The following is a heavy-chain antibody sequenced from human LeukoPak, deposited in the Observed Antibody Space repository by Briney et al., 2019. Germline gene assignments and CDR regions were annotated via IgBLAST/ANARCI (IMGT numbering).Heavy chain of an antibody. V-gene: IGHV4-59*01. D-gene: IGHD4-17*01. CDR1: GGSISSYY. Sequence: SETLSHTCTVSGGSISSYYWSWIRQPPGKGLGWIGYIYCSRSTNYNPSLKSRVTISVDTSKNQFSLKLSSVTAADTAVYYCARARLRLHDAFDIWGQGTMVTVSS. J-gene: IGHJ3*02. CDR2: IYCSRST. CDR3: ARARLRLHDAFDI.